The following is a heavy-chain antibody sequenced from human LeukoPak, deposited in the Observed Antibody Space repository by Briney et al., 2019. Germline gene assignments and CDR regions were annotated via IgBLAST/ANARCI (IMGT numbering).Heavy chain of an antibody. CDR2: INDRGHT. D-gene: IGHD4-23*01. Sequence: PSETLSLTCSVHGGSFIGYHWNWIRQSPEKGLEWIGEINDRGHTNYNTSLESRVTISVDASKKQFSLKLNSVTAADTAVYYCARDPTTVVTLPYYFDFWGQGTLVTVSS. V-gene: IGHV4-34*01. CDR3: ARDPTTVVTLPYYFDF. J-gene: IGHJ4*02. CDR1: GGSFIGYH.